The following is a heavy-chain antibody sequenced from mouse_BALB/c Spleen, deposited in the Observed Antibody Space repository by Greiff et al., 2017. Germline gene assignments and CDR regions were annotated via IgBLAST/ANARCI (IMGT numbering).Heavy chain of an antibody. D-gene: IGHD1-1*01. CDR1: GYTFTNYW. V-gene: IGHV1-63*02. Sequence: QVQLQQSGAELVRPGTSVKISCKASGYTFTNYWLGWVKKRPGHGLEWIGDIYPGGGYTNYNEKFKGKATLTADTSSSTAYMQLSSLTSEDSAVYFCARRGLYYGSSSFAYWGQGTLVTVSA. J-gene: IGHJ3*01. CDR3: ARRGLYYGSSSFAY. CDR2: IYPGGGYT.